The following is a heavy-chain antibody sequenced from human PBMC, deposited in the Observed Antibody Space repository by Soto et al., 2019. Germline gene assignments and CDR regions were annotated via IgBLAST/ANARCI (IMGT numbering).Heavy chain of an antibody. CDR3: ARDRLMATAGTGRHHFGLDV. Sequence: SETLSLTCTVSGGSIRSGGYYWSWVRQNPRKGLEWIGNIYYSGNTYYNPSLKSRLTISVDTSKNQFSLNLSSVTAADTAVYYCARDRLMATAGTGRHHFGLDVWGQGTTLTVSS. CDR2: IYYSGNT. V-gene: IGHV4-31*03. CDR1: GGSIRSGGYY. J-gene: IGHJ6*02. D-gene: IGHD5-18*01.